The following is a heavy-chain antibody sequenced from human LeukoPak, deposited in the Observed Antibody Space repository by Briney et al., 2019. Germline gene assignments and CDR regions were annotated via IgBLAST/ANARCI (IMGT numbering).Heavy chain of an antibody. CDR1: GGSFSGYY. J-gene: IGHJ6*03. CDR2: INHSGGT. V-gene: IGHV4-34*01. CDR3: ARSSYGYRNYYYYMDV. D-gene: IGHD5-18*01. Sequence: PSETLSLTCAVYGGSFSGYYWSWIRQPPGKGLEWIGEINHSGGTNYNPSLKSRVTISVDTSKNQFSLKLSSVTAADTAVYYCARSSYGYRNYYYYMDVWGKGTTVTVSS.